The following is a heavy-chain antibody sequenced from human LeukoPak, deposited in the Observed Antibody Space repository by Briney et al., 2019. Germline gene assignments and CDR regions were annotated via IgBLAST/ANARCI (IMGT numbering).Heavy chain of an antibody. CDR1: GESFSGYF. CDR3: ARKSGYARDY. CDR2: INHSGSTS. J-gene: IGHJ4*02. D-gene: IGHD5-12*01. Sequence: ETLSLTCAVYGESFSGYFWNWIRQPPGKGLEWIGEINHSGSTSNHNPSLKSRVTMSVDTSKNQFSLKLSSVTAADTAVYYCARKSGYARDYWGQGNLVTVSS. V-gene: IGHV4-34*01.